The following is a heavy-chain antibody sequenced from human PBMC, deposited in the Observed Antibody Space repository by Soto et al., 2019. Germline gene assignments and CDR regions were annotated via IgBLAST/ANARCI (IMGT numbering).Heavy chain of an antibody. V-gene: IGHV4-39*02. CDR2: IYCSGST. J-gene: IGHJ5*02. Sequence: QLQLQESGPGLLKPSETLSLTCTVSGGSISSSSYYWGWIRQPPGKGLEWIGSIYCSGSTYYNPSLKSRVTISVDTSKNHFSLKLSSVTAADTAVYYCATQEVGGTYVYTFDPWGQGTLVTVSS. CDR3: ATQEVGGTYVYTFDP. D-gene: IGHD1-26*01. CDR1: GGSISSSSYY.